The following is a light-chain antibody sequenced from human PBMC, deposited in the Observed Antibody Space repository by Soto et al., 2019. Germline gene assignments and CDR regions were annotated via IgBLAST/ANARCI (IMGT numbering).Light chain of an antibody. J-gene: IGKJ1*01. CDR3: QQYSIYSRT. V-gene: IGKV1-5*03. Sequence: DIQMTQSPSTLSASEGDRVTITCRASQSISTWLAWYQQKPGEAPNLLIYKASTLRSGVPSRFSGSGSGTEFTLTISSLQPDDFATYYCQQYSIYSRTFGQGTKVELK. CDR1: QSISTW. CDR2: KAS.